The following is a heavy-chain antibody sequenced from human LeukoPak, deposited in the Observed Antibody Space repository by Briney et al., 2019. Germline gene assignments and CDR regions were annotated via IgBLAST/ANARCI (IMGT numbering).Heavy chain of an antibody. CDR2: INHSGST. V-gene: IGHV4-34*01. CDR3: ARSGYGSGTSFDY. D-gene: IGHD3-10*01. Sequence: SETLSLTCAVYGGSFSGYYWSWIRQPPGKGLEWIGEINHSGSTNYNPSLKSRVTISVDMSKNQFSLKLSSVTAADTAVYYCARSGYGSGTSFDYWGQGTLVTVSS. J-gene: IGHJ4*02. CDR1: GGSFSGYY.